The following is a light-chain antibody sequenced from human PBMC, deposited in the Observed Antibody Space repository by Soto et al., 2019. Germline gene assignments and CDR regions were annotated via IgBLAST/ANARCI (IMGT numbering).Light chain of an antibody. J-gene: IGKJ4*01. V-gene: IGKV3-11*01. Sequence: EIVLTQSPATLSLSPGERATLSCRASQSVSSYLAWYQQKPGQAPRLLIYDASNRATGIPARFSGSGSGTYFTLTISSLEPADFAVYYCQQRSNWPPGLTFGGGTKVEIK. CDR3: QQRSNWPPGLT. CDR1: QSVSSY. CDR2: DAS.